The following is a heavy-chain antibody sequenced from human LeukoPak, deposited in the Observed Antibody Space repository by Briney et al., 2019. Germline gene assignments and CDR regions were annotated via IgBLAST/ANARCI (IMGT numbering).Heavy chain of an antibody. CDR2: INPNSGGT. J-gene: IGHJ4*02. Sequence: ASVKVSCKASGYTFTGYYMHWVQQAPGQGLEWMGWINPNSGGTNYAQKFQGRVTMTRDTSISTAYMELSRLRSDDTAVYYCARPYYYDSSGYCYDYWGQGTLVTVSS. D-gene: IGHD3-22*01. CDR3: ARPYYYDSSGYCYDY. V-gene: IGHV1-2*02. CDR1: GYTFTGYY.